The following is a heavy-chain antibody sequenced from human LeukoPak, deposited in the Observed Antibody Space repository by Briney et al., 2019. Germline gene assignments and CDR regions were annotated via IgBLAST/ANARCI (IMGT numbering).Heavy chain of an antibody. Sequence: GGSLRLSCAASAFSVIHYAMSWVRQAPGKGLEWVSTVSGGAGRTYYADSVKGRFTISRDNSKNTLYLQMNSLRAEDAAVYYCAKAFLGDVEGFDFWGQGTLVTVSS. J-gene: IGHJ3*01. V-gene: IGHV3-23*01. CDR3: AKAFLGDVEGFDF. CDR2: VSGGAGRT. D-gene: IGHD2/OR15-2a*01. CDR1: AFSVIHYA.